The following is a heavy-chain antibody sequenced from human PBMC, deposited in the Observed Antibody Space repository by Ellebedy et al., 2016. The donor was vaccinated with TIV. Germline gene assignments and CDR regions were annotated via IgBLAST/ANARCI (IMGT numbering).Heavy chain of an antibody. Sequence: SVKVSCXASGGTFSSYAISWVRQAPGQGLEWMGRIIPILGIANYAQKFQGRVTMTRDTSTSTVYMELSSLRSEDTAVYYCAREARKQLVQGPYINYYYMDVWGKGTTVTVSS. J-gene: IGHJ6*03. V-gene: IGHV1-69*04. D-gene: IGHD6-13*01. CDR2: IIPILGIA. CDR3: AREARKQLVQGPYINYYYMDV. CDR1: GGTFSSYA.